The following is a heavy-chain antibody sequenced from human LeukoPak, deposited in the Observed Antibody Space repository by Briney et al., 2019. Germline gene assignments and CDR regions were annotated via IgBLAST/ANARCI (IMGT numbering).Heavy chain of an antibody. D-gene: IGHD3-22*01. CDR1: GFTFSSYA. CDR2: ISGSGGST. J-gene: IGHJ4*02. CDR3: AKDRAYYYDSSGYYFDY. V-gene: IGHV3-23*01. Sequence: GGSLSLSCAASGFTFSSYAMSWVRQPPGKGLEWVSAISGSGGSTYYADAVKGRFTISRDNSKNTLYLQMNSLRAEDTAVYYCAKDRAYYYDSSGYYFDYWGQGTLVTVSS.